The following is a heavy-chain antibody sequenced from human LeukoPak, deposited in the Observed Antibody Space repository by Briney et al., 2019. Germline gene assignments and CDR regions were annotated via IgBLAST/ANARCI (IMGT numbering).Heavy chain of an antibody. CDR3: AKDSGGSYFDY. J-gene: IGHJ4*02. V-gene: IGHV3-74*01. D-gene: IGHD1-26*01. CDR2: INNDGSST. CDR1: GFTSSRYW. Sequence: GGSLRLSCAVSGFTSSRYWMHWVRQAPGKGLMWVSRINNDGSSTSYADSVKGRFTIFRDNAKNTVNLQMNSLRAEDTAVYYCAKDSGGSYFDYWGQGTLVTVSS.